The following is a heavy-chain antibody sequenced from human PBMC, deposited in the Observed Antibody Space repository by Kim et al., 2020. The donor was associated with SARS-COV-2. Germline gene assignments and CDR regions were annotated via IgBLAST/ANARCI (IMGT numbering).Heavy chain of an antibody. CDR3: LSPGANWGPFYY. J-gene: IGHJ4*02. CDR1: GFTFSRYV. CDR2: ISYRSDTT. Sequence: GGSLRLSCAASGFTFSRYVMNWVRQAPGKGLEWVSTISYRSDTTHYADSVKGRFTISRDNSRNTLYLQMSSLRDEYTAIYYYLSPGANWGPFYYWRQVIL. V-gene: IGHV3-23*01. D-gene: IGHD7-27*01.